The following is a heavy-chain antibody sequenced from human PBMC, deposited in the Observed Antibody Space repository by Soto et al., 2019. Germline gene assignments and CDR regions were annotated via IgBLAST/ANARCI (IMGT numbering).Heavy chain of an antibody. Sequence: QLQLVQSGAEVKKPGSSVKVSCKASGGTFSSYAISWVRQAPGQGLEWMGGIIPIFGTANYAQKFQGRVTITADESTSTAYMELSSLRSEDTAVYYCARGGRKGSSWPYYYYGMDVWGQGTTVTVSS. CDR1: GGTFSSYA. J-gene: IGHJ6*02. D-gene: IGHD6-13*01. CDR3: ARGGRKGSSWPYYYYGMDV. V-gene: IGHV1-69*01. CDR2: IIPIFGTA.